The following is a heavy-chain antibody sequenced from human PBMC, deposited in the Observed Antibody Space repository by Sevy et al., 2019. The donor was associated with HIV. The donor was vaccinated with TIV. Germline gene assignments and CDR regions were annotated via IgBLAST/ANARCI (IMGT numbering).Heavy chain of an antibody. CDR3: ARDKLLPVMVSMVRGALSYYFDY. CDR1: GFIFSDYG. V-gene: IGHV3-33*01. J-gene: IGHJ4*02. D-gene: IGHD3-10*01. CDR2: VWYDGSYK. Sequence: GGSLRLSCAASGFIFSDYGMHWVRQAPGKGLEWVAVVWYDGSYKYYTDSVKGRFTISRDNSNNMVFLQMNSLRAEDTAVYYCARDKLLPVMVSMVRGALSYYFDYLGQGTLVTVSS.